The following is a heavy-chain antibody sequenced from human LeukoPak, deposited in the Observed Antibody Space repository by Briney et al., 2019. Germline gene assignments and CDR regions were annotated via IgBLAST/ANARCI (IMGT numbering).Heavy chain of an antibody. Sequence: GGSLRLSCAASGFTFSSYVMHWVRQAPGKGLEWVAVIWYDGSNKYYADSVKGRFTISRDNSKDTLFLQMNSLRAEDTAIYYCARAVGPYDYWGQGTPVTVSS. CDR2: IWYDGSNK. CDR3: ARAVGPYDY. D-gene: IGHD3-10*01. CDR1: GFTFSSYV. J-gene: IGHJ4*02. V-gene: IGHV3-33*01.